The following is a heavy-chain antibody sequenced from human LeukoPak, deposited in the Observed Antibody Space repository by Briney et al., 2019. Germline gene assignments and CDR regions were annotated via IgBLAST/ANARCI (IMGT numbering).Heavy chain of an antibody. J-gene: IGHJ3*02. CDR3: ATISAQTFDI. CDR2: IKPDGIDK. V-gene: IGHV3-7*01. Sequence: PGGSLRLSCVGSGFTSRNHWVNCVRQSPRKGLEWVANIKPDGIDKYYVDSARGRFTVSRDNAKNSAFLQMNSLRAEDTAIYYCATISAQTFDIWGQGTLVSVSS. CDR1: GFTSRNHW. D-gene: IGHD5-24*01.